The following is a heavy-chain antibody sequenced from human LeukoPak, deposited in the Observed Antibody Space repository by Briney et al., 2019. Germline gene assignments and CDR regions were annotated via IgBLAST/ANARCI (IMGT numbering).Heavy chain of an antibody. J-gene: IGHJ4*02. CDR3: ARDTYNYGSSAYYFDY. CDR2: VYTSGST. V-gene: IGHV4-4*07. CDR1: GGSITNYY. D-gene: IGHD5-18*01. Sequence: SETLSLTCTVSGGSITNYYWTWIRQPPGKGLEWIGRVYTSGSTNYNPSLKSRVTMSVDTSKNQFSLKLSSVTAADTAVYYCARDTYNYGSSAYYFDYWGQGTLVTVSS.